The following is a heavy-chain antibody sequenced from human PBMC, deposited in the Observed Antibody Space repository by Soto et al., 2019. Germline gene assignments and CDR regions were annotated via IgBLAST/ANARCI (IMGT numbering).Heavy chain of an antibody. Sequence: QVQLVESGGGVVQPGRSLRLSCAASGFTFSSYAMHWVRQAPGKGLEWVAVISYDGSNKYYADSVKGRFTISRDNSKNTLYLQMNSLRAEDTAVYYCARPRTVYAIPGGMDVWGQGTTVTVSS. CDR3: ARPRTVYAIPGGMDV. D-gene: IGHD2-8*01. CDR2: ISYDGSNK. V-gene: IGHV3-30-3*01. J-gene: IGHJ6*02. CDR1: GFTFSSYA.